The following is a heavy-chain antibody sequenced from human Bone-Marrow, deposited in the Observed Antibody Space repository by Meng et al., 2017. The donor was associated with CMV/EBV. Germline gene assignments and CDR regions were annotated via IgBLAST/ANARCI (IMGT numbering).Heavy chain of an antibody. Sequence: GGSLRLSCAASGFTFSSYEMNWVRQAPGKGLEWVSYISSSGSTIYYADSVKGRFTISRDNAKNSLYLQMNSLRAEDTAVYYCARGSGYNYFGYFGYWGQGTRVTFSS. J-gene: IGHJ4*02. CDR3: ARGSGYNYFGYFGY. V-gene: IGHV3-48*03. D-gene: IGHD5-24*01. CDR1: GFTFSSYE. CDR2: ISSSGSTI.